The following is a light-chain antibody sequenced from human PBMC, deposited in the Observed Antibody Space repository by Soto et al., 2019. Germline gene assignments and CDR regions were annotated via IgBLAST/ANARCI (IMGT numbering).Light chain of an antibody. V-gene: IGLV2-14*01. CDR3: SSYTSIRTYV. Sequence: QSVLTQPASVSGSSGQSITISCTGTSSDVGAYNYVSWYQQHPGKAPKLLIYDASNRPSGVSSRFSGSKSGNTASLTITALQAKDEADYFCSSYTSIRTYVYGTGTKATVL. CDR1: SSDVGAYNY. CDR2: DAS. J-gene: IGLJ1*01.